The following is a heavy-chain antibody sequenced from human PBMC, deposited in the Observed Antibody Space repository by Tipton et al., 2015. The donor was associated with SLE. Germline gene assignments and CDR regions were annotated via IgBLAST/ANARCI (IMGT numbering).Heavy chain of an antibody. CDR1: GASISTYY. CDR2: IYHTGST. CDR3: ARDHEGPYDS. V-gene: IGHV4-59*12. Sequence: TLSLTCTVSGASISTYYWSWIRQPPGKGLEWIGYIYHTGSTNYNPSLKSRVTISVDTSKNQFSLKLSSVTAADTAVYYCARDHEGPYDSWGQGTLVTVSS. J-gene: IGHJ4*02. D-gene: IGHD3-22*01.